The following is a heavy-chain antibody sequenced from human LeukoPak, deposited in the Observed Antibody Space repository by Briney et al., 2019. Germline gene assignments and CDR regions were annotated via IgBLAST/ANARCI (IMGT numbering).Heavy chain of an antibody. J-gene: IGHJ4*02. CDR3: ARGRDPVPAASFDY. CDR1: GYAFTGYY. CDR2: INPNSGGT. V-gene: IGHV1-2*02. Sequence: ASVKVSCKASGYAFTGYYMHWVRQAPGQGLEWMGWINPNSGGTNYAQKFQGRVTMTRDTSISTAYMELSRLRSDDTAVYYCARGRDPVPAASFDYWGQGTLVTVSS. D-gene: IGHD2-2*01.